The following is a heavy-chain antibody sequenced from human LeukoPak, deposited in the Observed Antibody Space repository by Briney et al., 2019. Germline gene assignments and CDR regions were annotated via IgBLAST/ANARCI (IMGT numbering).Heavy chain of an antibody. D-gene: IGHD3-9*01. CDR3: AREMDDILTGYPY. CDR1: RFSFRYYW. CDR2: IKQGGNEK. Sequence: GGSLRLSCAASRFSFRYYWMSWVRQAPGEGRVGLVNIKQGGNEKYYVDTVKRRFTISRDNAKNSLYLQMNSLRAEDTAVYYCAREMDDILTGYPYWGQGTLVTVSS. J-gene: IGHJ4*02. V-gene: IGHV3-7*03.